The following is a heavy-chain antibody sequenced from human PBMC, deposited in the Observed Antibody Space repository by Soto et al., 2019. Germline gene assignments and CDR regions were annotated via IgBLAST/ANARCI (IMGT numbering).Heavy chain of an antibody. J-gene: IGHJ3*01. V-gene: IGHV1-69*01. CDR1: GGTSSDYA. CDR3: AGSFKYGSGTFDALDV. Sequence: QVLLLQSGTEVKKPGSSVKVSCQASGGTSSDYALTWVRQAPGQGREWMGGIIPIFGTANYAQRFQGRVSITADESSSTAYMELSSLKSEDTAVYYCAGSFKYGSGTFDALDVWGHGTMVMVSS. D-gene: IGHD3-10*01. CDR2: IIPIFGTA.